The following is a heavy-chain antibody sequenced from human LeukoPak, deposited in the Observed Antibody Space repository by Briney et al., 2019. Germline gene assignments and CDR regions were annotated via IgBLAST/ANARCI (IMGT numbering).Heavy chain of an antibody. J-gene: IGHJ5*02. V-gene: IGHV1-69*13. CDR2: IIPIFGTA. CDR1: GGTFSSYT. Sequence: ASVKVSCKASGGTFSSYTISWVRQAPGQGLEWMGGIIPIFGTANYAQKFQGRVTITADESTSTAYMELSSLRSEDTAVYYCARGGGIAAAGKGFDPWGQGTLVTVSS. D-gene: IGHD6-13*01. CDR3: ARGGGIAAAGKGFDP.